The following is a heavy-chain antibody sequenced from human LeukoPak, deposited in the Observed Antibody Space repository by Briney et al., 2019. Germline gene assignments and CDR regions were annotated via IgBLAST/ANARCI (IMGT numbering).Heavy chain of an antibody. CDR1: GFTFSSYA. CDR2: ISGSGGET. Sequence: GGSLRLSCAASGFTFSSYAMNWVRQSPGKGLEWVSVISGSGGETFYADSVKGRFTISRDNSGNTQYLQMNSLRAEDTAVYYCAKGSGSSSYNTMYVSGQGTTVTVS. V-gene: IGHV3-23*01. J-gene: IGHJ6*02. CDR3: AKGSGSSSYNTMYV. D-gene: IGHD2-2*02.